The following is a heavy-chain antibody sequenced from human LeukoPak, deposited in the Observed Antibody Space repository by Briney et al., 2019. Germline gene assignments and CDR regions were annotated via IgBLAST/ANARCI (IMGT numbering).Heavy chain of an antibody. J-gene: IGHJ4*02. D-gene: IGHD6-19*01. CDR1: GVSFSGYY. CDR3: ARDSRSGWYRLFDS. Sequence: SETLSLTCAVYGVSFSGYYWGWIRHRPGKGLEGIVEINNSVSTNYNPSLKSRVTISVDTSKTQFSLKLSSVTAADTAVYYCARDSRSGWYRLFDSCGQETLVTVSS. V-gene: IGHV4-34*01. CDR2: INNSVST.